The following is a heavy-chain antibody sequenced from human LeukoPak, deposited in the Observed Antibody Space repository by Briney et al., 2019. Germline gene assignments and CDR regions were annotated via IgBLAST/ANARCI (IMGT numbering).Heavy chain of an antibody. J-gene: IGHJ5*02. CDR2: TYYRSKWYN. CDR1: GDSVSSNSAA. CDR3: AREAWDYDILTGYQYSNWFDP. Sequence: SQTLSLTCAISGDSVSSNSAAWNWIRQSPSRGLEWLGRTYYRSKWYNDYAVSVKSRITINPDTSKNQFSPQLNSVTPEDTAVYYCAREAWDYDILTGYQYSNWFDPWGQGTLVTVSS. V-gene: IGHV6-1*01. D-gene: IGHD3-9*01.